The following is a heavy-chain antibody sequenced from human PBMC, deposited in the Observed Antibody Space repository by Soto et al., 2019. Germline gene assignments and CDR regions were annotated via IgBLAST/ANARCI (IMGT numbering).Heavy chain of an antibody. CDR3: ARHGEYSSSWYFDY. V-gene: IGHV4-61*08. CDR1: GGSIISGGYY. J-gene: IGHJ4*02. CDR2: IYYSGST. D-gene: IGHD6-13*01. Sequence: LEILSLTCTVSGGSIISGGYYWSWIRQHPGKGLEWIGYIYYSGSTNYNPSLKSRVTISVDTSKNQFSLKLSSVTAADTAVYYCARHGEYSSSWYFDYWGQGTLVTVSS.